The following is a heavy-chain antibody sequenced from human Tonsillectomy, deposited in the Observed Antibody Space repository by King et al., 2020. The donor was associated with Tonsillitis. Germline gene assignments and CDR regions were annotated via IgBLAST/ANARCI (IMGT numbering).Heavy chain of an antibody. D-gene: IGHD4-23*01. CDR1: GFTFSGSA. CDR3: IRRGGDYGGNLGDC. CDR2: IRSKANSYAT. J-gene: IGHJ4*02. V-gene: IGHV3-73*02. Sequence: VQLVESGGGLVQPGGSLKLSCAASGFTFSGSAMHWVRQASGKGLEWVGRIRSKANSYATAYATSVKGRFTISRDDSKNTAYLQMNSLETEDTAMYYCIRRGGDYGGNLGDCWGQGTLVTVSS.